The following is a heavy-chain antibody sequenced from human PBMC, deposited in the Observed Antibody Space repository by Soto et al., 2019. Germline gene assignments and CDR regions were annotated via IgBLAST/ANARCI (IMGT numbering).Heavy chain of an antibody. CDR1: GCTFSSYA. J-gene: IGHJ6*02. Sequence: QVQLVQSGAEVKKPGSSVKVSCKASGCTFSSYAISWVRQAPGQGLEWMGGIIPIFGTANYAQKFQGRVTITADKSTSTAYMELSSLRSEDTAVYYCARGRDCSSTSCRVYYYYYYGMDVWGQGTTVTVSS. CDR3: ARGRDCSSTSCRVYYYYYYGMDV. D-gene: IGHD2-2*01. CDR2: IIPIFGTA. V-gene: IGHV1-69*06.